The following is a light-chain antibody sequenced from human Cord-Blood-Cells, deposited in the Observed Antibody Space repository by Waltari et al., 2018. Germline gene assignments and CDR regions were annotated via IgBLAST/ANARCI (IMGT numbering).Light chain of an antibody. CDR2: GKN. Sequence: SSELTQDPAVSVALGQTVRITCQGDSLRSYYASWYQQKSGQAPVLVIYGKNNRPSGIPDRFSGSSSGNTASLTITGAQAEDEADYYCNSRDSRVFGGGTKLTVL. CDR3: NSRDSRV. V-gene: IGLV3-19*01. CDR1: SLRSYY. J-gene: IGLJ2*01.